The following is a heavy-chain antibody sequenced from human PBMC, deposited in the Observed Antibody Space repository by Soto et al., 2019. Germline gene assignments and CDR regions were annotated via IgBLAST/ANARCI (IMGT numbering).Heavy chain of an antibody. CDR3: AKIGEYCSSTSCYPDY. D-gene: IGHD2-2*01. V-gene: IGHV3-9*01. J-gene: IGHJ4*02. CDR1: GFTFDDYA. Sequence: GGSLRLSCAASGFTFDDYAMHWVRQAPGKGLEWVSGISWNSGSIGYADSVKGRFTISRDNAKNSLYLQMNSLRAEDTALYYCAKIGEYCSSTSCYPDYWGQGTLVTVSS. CDR2: ISWNSGSI.